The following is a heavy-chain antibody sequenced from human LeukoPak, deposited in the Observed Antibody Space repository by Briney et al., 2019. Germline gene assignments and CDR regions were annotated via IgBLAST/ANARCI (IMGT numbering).Heavy chain of an antibody. J-gene: IGHJ4*02. CDR3: ARRRYNWNAIDY. CDR2: ISSSGSTI. V-gene: IGHV3-11*01. Sequence: PGGSLRLSCAASGFTLSDFYMSWIRQAPGKGLEWVSYISSSGSTIYYADSVKGRFTISRDNAKNSLYLQMNSLRAEDTAVYYCARRRYNWNAIDYWGQGTLVTVSS. CDR1: GFTLSDFY. D-gene: IGHD1-20*01.